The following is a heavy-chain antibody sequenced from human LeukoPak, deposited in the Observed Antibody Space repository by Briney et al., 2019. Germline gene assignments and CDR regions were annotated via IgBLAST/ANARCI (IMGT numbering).Heavy chain of an antibody. Sequence: GGSLRLSCAASGFTFRNYWMSWVRQAPGKGLEWVGNIDLNGSEKYYVDSAKCRFTISRDNAKNSMYLQMNSLRAEDTAVYYCARGKYYYDSSSYSIFDYWGQGTLVTVSS. J-gene: IGHJ4*02. CDR1: GFTFRNYW. D-gene: IGHD3-22*01. CDR3: ARGKYYYDSSSYSIFDY. CDR2: IDLNGSEK. V-gene: IGHV3-7*04.